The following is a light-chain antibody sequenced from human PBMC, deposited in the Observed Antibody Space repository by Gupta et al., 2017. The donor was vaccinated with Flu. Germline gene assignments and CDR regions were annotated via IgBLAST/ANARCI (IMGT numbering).Light chain of an antibody. J-gene: IGKJ1*01. CDR1: QSVSSNY. Sequence: EIVLTQSPGTLSLSPGERVTLSCRASQSVSSNYVAWYQQQPGQAPRLLIYGASNRATGIPDRFSGSGSGTDFTLTISRLEPGDFAVYYCQQDGSSPQTFGQGTKVEIK. CDR3: QQDGSSPQT. V-gene: IGKV3-20*01. CDR2: GAS.